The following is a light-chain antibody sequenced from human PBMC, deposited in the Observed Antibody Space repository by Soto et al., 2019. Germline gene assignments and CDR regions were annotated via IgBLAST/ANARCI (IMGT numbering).Light chain of an antibody. V-gene: IGLV3-1*01. Sequence: SYELIQPPSVSVSAGQTASITCSGDRLRNKYVSWYQQKPGQSPVLVIYLDTQRPSGIPERFSGSNSGNTATLTISGTQAMDEAGYYCQAWDSSTLVFGGGTKLTVL. CDR1: RLRNKY. CDR2: LDT. CDR3: QAWDSSTLV. J-gene: IGLJ2*01.